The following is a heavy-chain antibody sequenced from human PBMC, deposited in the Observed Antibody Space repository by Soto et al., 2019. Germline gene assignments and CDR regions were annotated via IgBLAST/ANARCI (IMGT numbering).Heavy chain of an antibody. Sequence: VKVSCKASGFTVTSSLMQWLRQVLVELLMCIGWIVGGSGNTNYNQKFQERVTIIRDMSTSTVYMEVSNLSSEDTAVYYCAADQGAYCGGDCYDYWG. CDR1: GFTVTSSL. CDR2: IVGGSGNT. D-gene: IGHD2-21*01. CDR3: AADQGAYCGGDCYDY. J-gene: IGHJ4*01. V-gene: IGHV1-58*02.